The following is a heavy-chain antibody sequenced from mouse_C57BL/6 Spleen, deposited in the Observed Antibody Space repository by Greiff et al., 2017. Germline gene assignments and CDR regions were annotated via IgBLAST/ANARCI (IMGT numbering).Heavy chain of an antibody. CDR1: GYTFTDYN. D-gene: IGHD1-1*01. V-gene: IGHV1-22*01. CDR2: INPNNGGT. Sequence: EVQLQQSGPELVKPGASVKMSCKASGYTFTDYNMHWVKQSHGKSLEWIGYINPNNGGTSYNQKFKGKATLTVNKSSSTAYMELRSLTSEDSAVYYCARFYYYGSSPFDYWGQGTTLTVSS. CDR3: ARFYYYGSSPFDY. J-gene: IGHJ2*01.